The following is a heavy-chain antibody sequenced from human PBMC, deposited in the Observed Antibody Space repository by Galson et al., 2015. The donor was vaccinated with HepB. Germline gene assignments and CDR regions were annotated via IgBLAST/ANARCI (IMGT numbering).Heavy chain of an antibody. J-gene: IGHJ6*02. CDR3: ARDRPIRYFDWPYYYYYGMDV. CDR1: GFTFSSYA. CDR2: ISYDGSNK. D-gene: IGHD3-9*01. Sequence: SLRLSCAASGFTFSSYAMHWVRQAPGKGLEWVAVISYDGSNKYYADSVKGRFTISRDNSKNTLYLQMNSLRAEDTAVYCCARDRPIRYFDWPYYYYYGMDVWGQGTTVTVSS. V-gene: IGHV3-30-3*01.